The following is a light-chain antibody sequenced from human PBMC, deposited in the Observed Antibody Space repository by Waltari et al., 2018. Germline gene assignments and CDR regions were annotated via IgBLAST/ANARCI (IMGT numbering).Light chain of an antibody. J-gene: IGKJ3*01. Sequence: DIQMTQSPSSVSASVGDRVTITCRASQGISNWLAWYQQKPGRAPNLLIYVASSLQTGVPERFSGSGSGTEFTLTISSLQPEDFATYYCQQASSFPITFGPGTKVEIK. CDR3: QQASSFPIT. CDR1: QGISNW. CDR2: VAS. V-gene: IGKV1-12*01.